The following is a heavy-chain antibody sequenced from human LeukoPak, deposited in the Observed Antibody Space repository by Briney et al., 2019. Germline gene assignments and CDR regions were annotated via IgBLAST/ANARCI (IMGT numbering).Heavy chain of an antibody. J-gene: IGHJ6*02. V-gene: IGHV4-34*01. D-gene: IGHD3-10*01. Sequence: SETLSLTCAVYGGSFSDYYWSWVRQPPGKGLEWLGEIDHSGSTNYNPSLKSRVTTSVDTSKNQFSLKLSSVTAADTAVYYCARQGYYGSGTYYPNYYYYGMDVWGQGTTVTVSS. CDR3: ARQGYYGSGTYYPNYYYYGMDV. CDR2: IDHSGST. CDR1: GGSFSDYY.